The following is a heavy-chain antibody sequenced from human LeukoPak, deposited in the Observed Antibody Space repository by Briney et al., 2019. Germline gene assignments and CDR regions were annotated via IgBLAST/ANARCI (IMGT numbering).Heavy chain of an antibody. Sequence: GRSLRLSCEASGFTFSTYSMNWVRQAPGKGLEWVSYISSSGSDIYYADSVKGRFTISRDNAKNSLYLHMNSLRAEDTAVYYCARDYGGSSPFDYWGQGTLVTVSS. CDR1: GFTFSTYS. V-gene: IGHV3-21*05. CDR2: ISSSGSDI. D-gene: IGHD4-23*01. J-gene: IGHJ4*02. CDR3: ARDYGGSSPFDY.